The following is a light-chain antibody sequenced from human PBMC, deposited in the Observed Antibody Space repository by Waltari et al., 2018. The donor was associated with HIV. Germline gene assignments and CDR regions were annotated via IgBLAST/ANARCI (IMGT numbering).Light chain of an antibody. V-gene: IGLV2-14*01. J-gene: IGLJ2*01. CDR1: SRDAGGYNY. Sequence: QSALTQPASVSGSPGHSIIISCSGTSRDAGGYNYVSWYQQHPGQAPKLMIYEVSNRPAGVSNRFSGSKSGNTASLTISGLQAEDEADYYCSSYTSSSTLFGGGTKLTVL. CDR2: EVS. CDR3: SSYTSSSTL.